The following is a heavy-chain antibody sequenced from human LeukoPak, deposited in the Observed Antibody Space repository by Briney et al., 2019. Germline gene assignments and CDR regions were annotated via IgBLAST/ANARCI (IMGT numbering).Heavy chain of an antibody. CDR2: IYYRRGIT. CDR1: DGSISNYY. CDR3: ASLGGTYDY. J-gene: IGHJ4*02. Sequence: SETLSLTCTVSDGSISNYYWSWIRQPPGKGLEWIGYIYYRRGITNYNPSLKSRVTISIDTSKNQVSLKLSSVTAADTAVYYCASLGGTYDYWGQGTLVTVSS. V-gene: IGHV4-59*08. D-gene: IGHD1-26*01.